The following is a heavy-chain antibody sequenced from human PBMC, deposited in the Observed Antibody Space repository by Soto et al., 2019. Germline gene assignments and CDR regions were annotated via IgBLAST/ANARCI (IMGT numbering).Heavy chain of an antibody. CDR1: GFNFITFS. Sequence: DVQLVESGGGLVKPGGSLRLSCAASGFNFITFSMNWVRQAPGKGLEWVSSISASSSSIYYAESVKGRFTVSRDNAKNSLYLQMNSLTAEDTALYSCVRDAYNRDPFDIWGQGTTVTVSS. D-gene: IGHD1-20*01. CDR2: ISASSSSI. V-gene: IGHV3-21*01. CDR3: VRDAYNRDPFDI. J-gene: IGHJ3*02.